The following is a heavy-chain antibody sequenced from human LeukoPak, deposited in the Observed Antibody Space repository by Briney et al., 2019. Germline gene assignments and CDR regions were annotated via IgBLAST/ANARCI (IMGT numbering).Heavy chain of an antibody. J-gene: IGHJ4*02. Sequence: PGGSLRLSCAASGFTLGTYDMYWVRQAPGKGLEWVSAISGSGGSTYYADSVKGRFTISRDNSKNTLYLQMNSLRAEDTAVYYCAKVLPPGEIYFDYWGQGTLVTVSS. CDR2: ISGSGGST. CDR1: GFTLGTYD. D-gene: IGHD3-16*01. CDR3: AKVLPPGEIYFDY. V-gene: IGHV3-23*01.